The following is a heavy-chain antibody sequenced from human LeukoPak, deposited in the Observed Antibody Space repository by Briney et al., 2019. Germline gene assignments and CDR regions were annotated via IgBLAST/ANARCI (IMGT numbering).Heavy chain of an antibody. V-gene: IGHV1-69*05. CDR3: AKDPFLDYGDSGPNWFDP. CDR2: IIPIYGTP. Sequence: SVKVSCKASGGTLSGYAISWVRQAPGQGLEWMGGIIPIYGTPHSAQKFQGRVTITTDESTSTAFMDLSSLRSEDTAVYYCAKDPFLDYGDSGPNWFDPWGQGTLVTVSS. D-gene: IGHD4-17*01. CDR1: GGTLSGYA. J-gene: IGHJ5*02.